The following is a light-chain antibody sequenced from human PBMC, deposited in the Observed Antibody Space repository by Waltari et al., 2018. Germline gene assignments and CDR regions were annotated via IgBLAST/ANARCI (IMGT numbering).Light chain of an antibody. CDR1: QHIDIN. V-gene: IGKV1-39*01. CDR3: LQTFSVPPT. J-gene: IGKJ1*01. CDR2: ITS. Sequence: DIQMRQSPSSLSASVGDRVTITCRASQHIDINLSWYQKKPGKAPKLLIYITSAVQGGVPLRFSGSGSGTDFTLTISSLQPEDFATYYCLQTFSVPPTFGQGTKVEV.